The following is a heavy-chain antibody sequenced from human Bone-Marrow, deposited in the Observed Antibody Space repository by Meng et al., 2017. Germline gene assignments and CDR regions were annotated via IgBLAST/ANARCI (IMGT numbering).Heavy chain of an antibody. CDR3: ARLDYGDYFDY. CDR1: GGIFSNYV. Sequence: SVKVSCKALGGIFSNYVIGWVRQAPGQGLEWMGGINAVFGTTNYAQKFQGRVTITTDESTSTVYMELTRLTSEDTAVYYCARLDYGDYFDYWGQGTLVTVSS. V-gene: IGHV1-69*05. D-gene: IGHD4-17*01. CDR2: INAVFGTT. J-gene: IGHJ4*02.